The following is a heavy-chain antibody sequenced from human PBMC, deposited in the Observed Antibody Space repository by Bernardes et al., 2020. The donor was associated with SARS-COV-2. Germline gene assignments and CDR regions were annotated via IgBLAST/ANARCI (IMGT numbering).Heavy chain of an antibody. D-gene: IGHD3-22*01. Sequence: SETLSLTCTVSGGSISSSSYYWGWIRQPPGKGLEWIGSIYYSGSTYYNPSLKSRVTISVDTSKNQFSLTLSSVTAADTAVYYCASPYSYYDSSGTEVTDAFDIWGQATMVTVSS. CDR1: GGSISSSSYY. V-gene: IGHV4-39*01. J-gene: IGHJ3*02. CDR2: IYYSGST. CDR3: ASPYSYYDSSGTEVTDAFDI.